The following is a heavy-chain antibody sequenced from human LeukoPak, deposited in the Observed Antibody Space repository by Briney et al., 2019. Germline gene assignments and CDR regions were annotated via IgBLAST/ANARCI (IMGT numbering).Heavy chain of an antibody. CDR2: INAGNGNT. Sequence: ASVKVSCKASGYTFTGYYMHWVRQAPGQRLEWMGWINAGNGNTKYSQKFQGRVTITRDTSASTAYMELSSLRSEDTAVYYCARERILTGSNYWYFDLWGRGTLVTVSS. J-gene: IGHJ2*01. D-gene: IGHD3-9*01. CDR1: GYTFTGYY. CDR3: ARERILTGSNYWYFDL. V-gene: IGHV1-3*01.